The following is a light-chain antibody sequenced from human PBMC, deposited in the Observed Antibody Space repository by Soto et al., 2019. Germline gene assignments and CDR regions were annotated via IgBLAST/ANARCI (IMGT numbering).Light chain of an antibody. CDR3: QQSYSTPST. J-gene: IGKJ3*01. V-gene: IGKV1-39*01. CDR2: GAS. Sequence: DIQMTQSPSSLSASVGDRVTITCRASQRISTYLNWYQQKPGKAPKLLIYGASSLQSGVPSRFSGIGSGTDFTLTISSLQPEDFATYYCQQSYSTPSTFGPGTKVDIK. CDR1: QRISTY.